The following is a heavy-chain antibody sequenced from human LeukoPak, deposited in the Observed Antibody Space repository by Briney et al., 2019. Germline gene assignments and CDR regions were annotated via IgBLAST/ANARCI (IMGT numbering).Heavy chain of an antibody. D-gene: IGHD6-6*01. Sequence: SETLSLTCGVYGGSFSGYHWTWIRLRPGKGPEWIGDIDHSGSTHYNPSLKSRVTISLDTSNNQFSLKLNSVTAADTAVYYCARGFPSSSRWFDPWGQGTLVTVSS. CDR1: GGSFSGYH. CDR2: IDHSGST. J-gene: IGHJ5*02. CDR3: ARGFPSSSRWFDP. V-gene: IGHV4-34*01.